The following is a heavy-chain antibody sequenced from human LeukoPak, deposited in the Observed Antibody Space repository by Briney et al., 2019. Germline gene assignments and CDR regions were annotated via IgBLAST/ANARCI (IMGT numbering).Heavy chain of an antibody. Sequence: GGSLRLSCAASGFTFGNYAMSWVRQAPGKGLEWVSVISASGRNTYYSDSAKGQFTISRDNSKNTLYLQMSSLRAEDTAVYYCVRRGSNYPYYMDVWGIGTTVTVSS. V-gene: IGHV3-23*01. D-gene: IGHD4-11*01. J-gene: IGHJ6*03. CDR1: GFTFGNYA. CDR3: VRRGSNYPYYMDV. CDR2: ISASGRNT.